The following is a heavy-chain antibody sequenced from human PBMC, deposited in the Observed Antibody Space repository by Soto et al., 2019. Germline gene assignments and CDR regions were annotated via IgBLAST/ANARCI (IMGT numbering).Heavy chain of an antibody. V-gene: IGHV3-23*01. J-gene: IGHJ4*02. D-gene: IGHD2-2*01. CDR3: AKERVVVVPAAIRADY. CDR2: ISGSGGST. Sequence: EVQLLESGGGLVQPGGSLRLSCAASGFTFSSYAMSWVRQAPGKGLEWVSAISGSGGSTYYADSVKGRFTISRDNSKNTLYLQMNSLRAEDTAVYYCAKERVVVVPAAIRADYWGQGTLVTVSS. CDR1: GFTFSSYA.